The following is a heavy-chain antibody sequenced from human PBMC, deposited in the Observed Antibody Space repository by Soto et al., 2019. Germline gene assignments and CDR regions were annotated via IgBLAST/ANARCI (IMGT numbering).Heavy chain of an antibody. Sequence: SVKVSCKASGYTFTSFGVNWVRQAPGQGLEWMGGIIPIFGTANYAQKFQGRVTITADESTSTAYMELSSLRSEDTAVYYCARSLGYSGYDMVLYYFDYWGQGTLVTVSS. CDR1: GYTFTSFG. CDR2: IIPIFGTA. J-gene: IGHJ4*02. D-gene: IGHD5-12*01. V-gene: IGHV1-69*13. CDR3: ARSLGYSGYDMVLYYFDY.